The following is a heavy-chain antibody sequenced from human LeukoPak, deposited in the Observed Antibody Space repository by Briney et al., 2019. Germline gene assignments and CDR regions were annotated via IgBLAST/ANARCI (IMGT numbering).Heavy chain of an antibody. D-gene: IGHD1-26*01. J-gene: IGHJ4*02. V-gene: IGHV3-53*01. Sequence: GGSLRLSCAASGFTVSSNYMSWVRQAPGKGLEWVSIIYSGGSTFYADSVKGRFTISRDNAKNSLYLQMSSLRPEDTAVYYCARENSGSYYQFDCWGQGTLVTVSS. CDR1: GFTVSSNY. CDR2: IYSGGST. CDR3: ARENSGSYYQFDC.